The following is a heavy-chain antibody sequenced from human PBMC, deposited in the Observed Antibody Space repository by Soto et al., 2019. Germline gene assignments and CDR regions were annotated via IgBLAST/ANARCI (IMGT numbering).Heavy chain of an antibody. CDR2: ISAHNGNT. CDR3: ARDLAVGLVDY. D-gene: IGHD6-19*01. Sequence: QVQLVQSGAEVKKPGASVKVSCKASDYTFTSYGISWVRQAPGQGLEWMGWISAHNGNTKYAQKLRGRVTMTTDTSTRPAYMELRSLRSDDTAVYYCARDLAVGLVDYWGQGTLVTVSS. J-gene: IGHJ4*02. CDR1: DYTFTSYG. V-gene: IGHV1-18*01.